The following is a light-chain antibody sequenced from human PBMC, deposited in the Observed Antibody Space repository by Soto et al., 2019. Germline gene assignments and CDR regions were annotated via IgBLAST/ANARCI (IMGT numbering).Light chain of an antibody. CDR1: QDINNC. Sequence: DIQMTQSPSFVSASVGDRVTITCRASQDINNCLAWYQQKPGKAPKLLIYAASTLHSGVPSRFSGSGYGTDFTLTISSLHPEDFATYYCQEAKSFECTFGQGTKLEIK. V-gene: IGKV1-12*01. J-gene: IGKJ2*02. CDR3: QEAKSFECT. CDR2: AAS.